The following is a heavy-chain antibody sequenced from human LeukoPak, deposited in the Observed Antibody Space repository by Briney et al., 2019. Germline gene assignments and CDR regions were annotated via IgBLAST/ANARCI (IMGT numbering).Heavy chain of an antibody. Sequence: ASVKVSCKASGYTFTGYYMHWVRQAPGQGLEWMGWISAYNGNTNYAQKLQGRVTMTTDTSTSTAYMELRSLRSDDTAVYYCARKHYYYYMDVWGKGTTVTVSS. CDR3: ARKHYYYYMDV. J-gene: IGHJ6*03. V-gene: IGHV1-18*04. CDR1: GYTFTGYY. CDR2: ISAYNGNT.